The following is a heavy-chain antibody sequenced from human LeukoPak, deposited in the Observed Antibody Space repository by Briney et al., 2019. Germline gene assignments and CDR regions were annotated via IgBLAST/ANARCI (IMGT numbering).Heavy chain of an antibody. V-gene: IGHV3-9*01. CDR1: GFTFDDYA. CDR2: ISWNSGSI. CDR3: AKGEPGAMAFDY. J-gene: IGHJ4*02. Sequence: GGSLRLSCAASGFTFDDYAMHWVRQAPGKGLEWVSGISWNSGSIGYADSVKGRFTISRDNAKNSLYLQMNSLRAEDTAVYYCAKGEPGAMAFDYWGQGTLVTVSS. D-gene: IGHD5-18*01.